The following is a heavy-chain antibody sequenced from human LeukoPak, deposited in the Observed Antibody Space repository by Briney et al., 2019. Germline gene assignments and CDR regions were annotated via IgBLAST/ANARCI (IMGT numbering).Heavy chain of an antibody. CDR2: INPNSGGT. J-gene: IGHJ3*02. CDR3: ATLGRDDAFDI. V-gene: IGHV1-2*02. CDR1: GYTFTGYY. Sequence: GASVKVSCKASGYTFTGYYMHWVRQAPGQGLEWMGWINPNSGGTNYAQKFQGRVTITRDTSASTVYMELSRLRSEDTAVYYCATLGRDDAFDIWGQGTMVTVSS.